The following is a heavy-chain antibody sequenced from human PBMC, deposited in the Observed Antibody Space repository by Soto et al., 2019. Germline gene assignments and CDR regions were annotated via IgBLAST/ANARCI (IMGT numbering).Heavy chain of an antibody. CDR3: ARRNYFYALDV. V-gene: IGHV4-34*01. Sequence: SETLSLNCAVSGGSFSCYYWGWVRQPPGKGLEWVGEINYSGSTNYNPSLKRRVTISVDTSKNQVSLKVTSVTAADTAMYYCARRNYFYALDVWGQGTTVTVSS. CDR2: INYSGST. CDR1: GGSFSCYY. J-gene: IGHJ6*02.